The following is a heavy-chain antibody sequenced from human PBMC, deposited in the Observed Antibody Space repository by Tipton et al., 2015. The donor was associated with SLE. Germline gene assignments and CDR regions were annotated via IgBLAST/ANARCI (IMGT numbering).Heavy chain of an antibody. CDR2: ISYDGVNK. V-gene: IGHV3-30*03. CDR1: GFTFSLRDYG. CDR3: VLTIQRIWGFYY. J-gene: IGHJ4*02. D-gene: IGHD5-24*01. Sequence: SLRLSCAVSGFTFSLRDYGMHWVRQAPGKGLEWVAVISYDGVNKYYADSVKGRFTISRDNSNSTLNLQMNSLRAEDTALYYCVLTIQRIWGFYYWGQGSLVTVSS.